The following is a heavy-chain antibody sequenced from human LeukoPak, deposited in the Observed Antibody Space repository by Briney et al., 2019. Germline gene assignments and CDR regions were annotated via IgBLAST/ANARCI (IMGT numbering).Heavy chain of an antibody. CDR2: INPSGGNT. D-gene: IGHD4-23*01. CDR1: GGTFSSYA. V-gene: IGHV1-46*01. CDR3: ARKWELHLDY. J-gene: IGHJ4*02. Sequence: ASVKVSCKASGGTFSSYAISWVRQAPGQGLEWMGIINPSGGNTRYAQKFQGRVTMTRDMSTSTVYMELSSLRSEDTAVYYCARKWELHLDYWAQGTLVTVSS.